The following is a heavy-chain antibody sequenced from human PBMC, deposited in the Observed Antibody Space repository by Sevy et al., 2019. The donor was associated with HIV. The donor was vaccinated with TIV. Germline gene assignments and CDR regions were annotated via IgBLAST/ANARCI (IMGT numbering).Heavy chain of an antibody. Sequence: GGSLRLSCAVSGFSFDSYGMTWVRQAPGKGLEWVSGISGSGTRTYYADSVKGRFSISRDNSKNRRYLQMNSLRSEDPAIYYCAKGGGGHYDPDEIGYYFYYYNMDVWGKGTTVTVSS. CDR1: GFSFDSYG. CDR2: ISGSGTRT. CDR3: AKGGGGHYDPDEIGYYFYYYNMDV. V-gene: IGHV3-23*01. J-gene: IGHJ6*03. D-gene: IGHD3-22*01.